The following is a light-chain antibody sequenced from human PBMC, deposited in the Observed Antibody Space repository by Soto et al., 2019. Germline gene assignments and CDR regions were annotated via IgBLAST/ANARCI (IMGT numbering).Light chain of an antibody. CDR2: LNSDGGH. V-gene: IGLV4-69*01. CDR3: QNGGTDFSGV. CDR1: SGHSSYA. J-gene: IGLJ2*01. Sequence: QPVLTQSPSASASLGASVKLTCTLSSGHSSYAIAWHQQQPEKGPRYLMKLNSDGGHNKGDGIPDRFSGSSSGAERYLTISSLQSEDEADYYCQNGGTDFSGVFGGGTKLTVL.